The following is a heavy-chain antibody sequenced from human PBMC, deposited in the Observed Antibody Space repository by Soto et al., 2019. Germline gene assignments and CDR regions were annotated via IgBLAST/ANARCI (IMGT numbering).Heavy chain of an antibody. CDR2: ISAYNGNT. CDR1: GYTFSSYG. CDR3: ARGAEFWSGYRWFDP. J-gene: IGHJ5*02. Sequence: QAQLVQSGGEVRQPGASVKVSCKASGYTFSSYGITWVRQAPGQGLEWMGWISAYNGNTKYAQNLQRRVTLTTETSTTTAYMELGSLRYDDTAVYFCARGAEFWSGYRWFDPWGQGTLVTVSS. D-gene: IGHD3-3*01. V-gene: IGHV1-18*01.